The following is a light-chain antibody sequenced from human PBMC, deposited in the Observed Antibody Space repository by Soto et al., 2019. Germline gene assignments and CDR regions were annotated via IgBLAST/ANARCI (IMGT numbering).Light chain of an antibody. CDR3: CSYGGFSTFVI. Sequence: QSALTQPPSASGSPGQSVTISCTGTSSDVGKYDYVSWFQHHPGKAPKLIIYEGSKRPSGVSNRFSGSKSGNTASLTISGLQAEDEADYHCCSYGGFSTFVIFGGGTKLTVL. CDR1: SSDVGKYDY. J-gene: IGLJ2*01. V-gene: IGLV2-23*03. CDR2: EGS.